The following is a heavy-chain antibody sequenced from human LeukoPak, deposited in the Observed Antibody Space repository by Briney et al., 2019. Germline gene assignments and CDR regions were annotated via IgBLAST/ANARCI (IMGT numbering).Heavy chain of an antibody. CDR3: ARGQYSYGYPHFDY. CDR1: GFAFSTYW. D-gene: IGHD5-18*01. J-gene: IGHJ4*02. CDR2: IKQDGSDK. V-gene: IGHV3-7*01. Sequence: SGGSQRLSCAASGFAFSTYWMSWVRQAPGKGLEWVANIKQDGSDKKYVDSVKGRFTISRDNAKNSLYLQMNSLRAEDTAVYYCARGQYSYGYPHFDYWGQGILVTVSA.